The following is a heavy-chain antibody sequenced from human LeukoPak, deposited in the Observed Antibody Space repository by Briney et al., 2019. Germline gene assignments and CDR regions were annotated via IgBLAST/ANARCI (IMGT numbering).Heavy chain of an antibody. Sequence: GGSLRLSCAASGFTFSDYYMSWIRQAPGKGLEWVSGINWNGGSTGYADSVKGRFTISRDNAKNSLYLQMNSLRARDTPLYSRARASDHYDILSGYYWSYYYFYMDVWGKGTTVTVSS. CDR1: GFTFSDYY. CDR2: INWNGGST. CDR3: ARASDHYDILSGYYWSYYYFYMDV. V-gene: IGHV3-20*04. D-gene: IGHD3-9*01. J-gene: IGHJ6*03.